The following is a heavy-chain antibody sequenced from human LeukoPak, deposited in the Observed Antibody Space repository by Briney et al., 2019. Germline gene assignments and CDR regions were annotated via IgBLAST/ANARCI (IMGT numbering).Heavy chain of an antibody. CDR3: ARDQGSYRYWYFDL. Sequence: GGSLRLSCAASGFGFSNFWMSWVRQAPGKGPEWVANIKEDGSLKNYVDSVEGRFTVSRDNAKNTLYLQMNSLRAEDTAVYYCARDQGSYRYWYFDLWGRGTLVTVSS. D-gene: IGHD1-26*01. CDR2: IKEDGSLK. V-gene: IGHV3-7*01. J-gene: IGHJ2*01. CDR1: GFGFSNFW.